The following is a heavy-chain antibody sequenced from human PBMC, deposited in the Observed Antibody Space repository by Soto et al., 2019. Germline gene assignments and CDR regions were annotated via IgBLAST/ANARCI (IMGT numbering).Heavy chain of an antibody. J-gene: IGHJ4*02. CDR3: ARRRDGFYYFDY. CDR2: IYYSGST. V-gene: IGHV4-39*01. D-gene: IGHD5-12*01. Sequence: SETLSLTCTVSGGSISSSSYYWGWIRQPPGKGLEWIGNIYYSGSTYYNPSLKSRVTISVDTSKNQFSLKLSSVTAADTAVYYCARRRDGFYYFDYWGQGTLLTVSS. CDR1: GGSISSSSYY.